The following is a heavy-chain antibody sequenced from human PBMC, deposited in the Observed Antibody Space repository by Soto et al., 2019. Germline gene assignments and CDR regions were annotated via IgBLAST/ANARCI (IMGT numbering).Heavy chain of an antibody. CDR3: ANLKQLVHVDCYYGMDV. V-gene: IGHV3-30*18. D-gene: IGHD6-6*01. CDR1: GFTFSSYG. Sequence: PGGSLRLSCAASGFTFSSYGMHWVRQAPGKGLEWVAVISYDGSNKYYADSVKGRFTISRDNSKNTLYLQMNSLRAEDTAVYYCANLKQLVHVDCYYGMDVWGQGTTVTVSS. CDR2: ISYDGSNK. J-gene: IGHJ6*02.